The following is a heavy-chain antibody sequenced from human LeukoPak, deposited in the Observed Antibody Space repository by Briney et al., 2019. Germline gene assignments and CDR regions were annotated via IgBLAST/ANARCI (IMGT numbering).Heavy chain of an antibody. V-gene: IGHV4-30-4*08. J-gene: IGHJ5*02. CDR1: CGSISSGDYY. CDR2: IYYSGST. CDR3: ARDCYCSSTSCYGYNWFDP. D-gene: IGHD2-2*01. Sequence: PSQTLSLTCTVSCGSISSGDYYWSWIRQPPGKGLEWIGYIYYSGSTYYNPSLKSRVTISVDTSKNQFSLKLSSVTAADTAVYYCARDCYCSSTSCYGYNWFDPWGQGTLVTVSS.